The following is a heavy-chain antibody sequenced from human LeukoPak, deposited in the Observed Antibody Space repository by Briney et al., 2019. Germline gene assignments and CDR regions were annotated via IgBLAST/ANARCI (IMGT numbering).Heavy chain of an antibody. CDR1: GFTFSRFW. Sequence: GGSLRLSCAASGFTFSRFWMCRVRQGPGKGPEWVSGISGGSGHMEYADSVQGRFTISRDNARNSLYLQMDGLRREDTALYYCVRSVVVVAATPTHFDLWGRGTQVIVSS. J-gene: IGHJ2*01. V-gene: IGHV3-21*04. CDR3: VRSVVVVAATPTHFDL. CDR2: ISGGSGHM. D-gene: IGHD2-15*01.